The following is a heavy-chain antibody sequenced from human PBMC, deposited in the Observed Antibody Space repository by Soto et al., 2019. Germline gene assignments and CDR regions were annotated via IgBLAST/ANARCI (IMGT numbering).Heavy chain of an antibody. Sequence: GGSLRLSCAASGFTFSSYGMHWVRQAPGKGLEWVAVISYDGSNKYYADSVKGRFTISRDNSKNTLYLQMNSLRAEDTAVYYCAKDRGYYDFWSGYGPEGGNYYYYMDVWGKGTTVTVSS. D-gene: IGHD3-3*01. J-gene: IGHJ6*03. CDR1: GFTFSSYG. CDR2: ISYDGSNK. CDR3: AKDRGYYDFWSGYGPEGGNYYYYMDV. V-gene: IGHV3-30*18.